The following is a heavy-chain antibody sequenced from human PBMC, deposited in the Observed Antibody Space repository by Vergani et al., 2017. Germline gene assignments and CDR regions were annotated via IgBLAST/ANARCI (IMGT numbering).Heavy chain of an antibody. CDR3: ARAGAAKYSSGWTPWFDP. CDR1: GGSISSGGYY. J-gene: IGHJ5*02. Sequence: QVQLQESGPGLVKPSQTLSHTCTVSGGSISSGGYYWSWIRQHPGKGLEWIGYIYYSGSTYYNPSLKSLVTISVDTSKNQFSLKLSSVTAADTAVYYCARAGAAKYSSGWTPWFDPWGQGTLVTVSS. D-gene: IGHD6-19*01. V-gene: IGHV4-31*01. CDR2: IYYSGST.